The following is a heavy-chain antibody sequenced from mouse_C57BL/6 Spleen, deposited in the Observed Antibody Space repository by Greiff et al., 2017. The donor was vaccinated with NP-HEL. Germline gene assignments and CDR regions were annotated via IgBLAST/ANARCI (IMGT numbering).Heavy chain of an antibody. D-gene: IGHD2-12*01. V-gene: IGHV1-69*01. CDR3: ARSSYDEGAY. CDR1: GYTFTSYW. CDR2: IDPSDSYT. J-gene: IGHJ3*01. Sequence: QVQLQQPGAELVMPGASVKLSCKASGYTFTSYWMHWVKQRPGQGLEWIGEIDPSDSYTNYNQKFKGKSTLTVDKSSSTAYMQLSSLTSEDSAVYYCARSSYDEGAYWGQGTLVTVSA.